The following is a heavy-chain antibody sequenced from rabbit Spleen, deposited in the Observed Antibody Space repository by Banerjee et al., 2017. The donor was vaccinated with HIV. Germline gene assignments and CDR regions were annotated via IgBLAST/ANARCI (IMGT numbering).Heavy chain of an antibody. D-gene: IGHD7-1*01. V-gene: IGHV1S40*01. J-gene: IGHJ6*01. Sequence: QSLEESGGDLVKPGASLTLTCTASGFSLSSRYWICWVRQAPGKGLEWIACVYAGSSGTTYYASWVKGRFTVSKTSSTTVTLQMTSLTAADTATYFCARDTGTSFSTYGMDLWGQGTLVTVS. CDR3: ARDTGTSFSTYGMDL. CDR1: GFSLSSRYW. CDR2: VYAGSSGTT.